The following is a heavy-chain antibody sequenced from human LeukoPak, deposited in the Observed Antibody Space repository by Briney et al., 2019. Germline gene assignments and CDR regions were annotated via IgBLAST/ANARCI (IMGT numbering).Heavy chain of an antibody. CDR3: AKSSYYDSSGYYREYYFDH. Sequence: PGGSLRLSCAASGFSFSSYGMTWVRQAPGKGLEWVSSISGGGGSTNSADSVKGRFTISGDNSKNTLYLQMNSLRAEDTAVYYCAKSSYYDSSGYYREYYFDHWGQGTLVTVSS. D-gene: IGHD3-22*01. CDR2: ISGGGGST. CDR1: GFSFSSYG. J-gene: IGHJ4*02. V-gene: IGHV3-23*01.